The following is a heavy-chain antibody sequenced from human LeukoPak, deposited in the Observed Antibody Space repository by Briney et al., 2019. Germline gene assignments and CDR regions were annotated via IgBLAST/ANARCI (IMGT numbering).Heavy chain of an antibody. J-gene: IGHJ4*02. V-gene: IGHV1-2*02. CDR2: INPNDGDT. Sequence: ASVKVSCMASGYTFTDYYMHWVRQAPGQGFEWMGWINPNDGDTNYAQKFQGRVTMTRDTPISTAHMEVSRLRSDDTAVYYCARANFLYCTSTTCLFDYWGQGTLVTVSS. CDR3: ARANFLYCTSTTCLFDY. CDR1: GYTFTDYY. D-gene: IGHD2-2*01.